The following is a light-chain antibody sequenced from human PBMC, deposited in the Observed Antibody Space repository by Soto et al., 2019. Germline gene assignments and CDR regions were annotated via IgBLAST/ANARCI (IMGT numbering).Light chain of an antibody. CDR3: QVWDSSSDPGAV. V-gene: IGLV3-21*02. CDR1: NIGSKS. CDR2: DDS. J-gene: IGLJ1*01. Sequence: SYELTQPPSVSVAPGQTARITCGGTNIGSKSVHWYQQKPGQAPVLVVYDDSDRPSGIPERFSGSNSGNTATLTISRVEAGDEADYYCQVWDSSSDPGAVFGTGTKVTVL.